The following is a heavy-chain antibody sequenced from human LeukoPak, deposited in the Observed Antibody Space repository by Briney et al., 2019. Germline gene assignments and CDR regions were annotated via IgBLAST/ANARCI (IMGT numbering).Heavy chain of an antibody. CDR2: MNQDGSGK. D-gene: IGHD3-16*01. V-gene: IGHV3-7*01. CDR3: ARDNDRKDDS. CDR1: VFTFSNYW. Sequence: GGSLRLSCAASVFTFSNYWMTWVRQAPGKVLEWVANMNQDGSGKYYVDSVKGRFAISRDNAKNSLYLQMNNLRVEDTAVYYCARDNDRKDDSWGQGTLVTVSS. J-gene: IGHJ5*02.